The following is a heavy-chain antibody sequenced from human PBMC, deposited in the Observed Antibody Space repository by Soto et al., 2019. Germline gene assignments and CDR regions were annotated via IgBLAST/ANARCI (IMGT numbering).Heavy chain of an antibody. CDR2: ISSSSSTI. D-gene: IGHD2-2*01. J-gene: IGHJ6*03. V-gene: IGHV3-48*01. CDR3: ARAALPAAMWDYYYYYMDV. Sequence: PGGSLRLSCAASGFTFSSYSMNWVRQAPGKGLEWVPYISSSSSTIHYADSVKGRFTISRDNAKNSLYLQMNSLRAEDTAVYYCARAALPAAMWDYYYYYMDVWGKGTTVTVSS. CDR1: GFTFSSYS.